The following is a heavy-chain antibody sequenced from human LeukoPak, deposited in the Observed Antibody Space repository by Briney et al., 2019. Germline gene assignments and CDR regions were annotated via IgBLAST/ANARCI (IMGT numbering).Heavy chain of an antibody. CDR1: GGSISSYY. CDR2: ISYSGST. J-gene: IGHJ4*02. D-gene: IGHD3-10*01. CDR3: ARGPRSYGSGRYYNY. Sequence: PSETLSLTCTVSGGSISSYYWSWIRQPPGKGLEWIGSISYSGSTYYSPSLKSRVTISVDTSKNQFSLKLSSVTAADTAVYYCARGPRSYGSGRYYNYWGQGTLVTVSS. V-gene: IGHV4-59*12.